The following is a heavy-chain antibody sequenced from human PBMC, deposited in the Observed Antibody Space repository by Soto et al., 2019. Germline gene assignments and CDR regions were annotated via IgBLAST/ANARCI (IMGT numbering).Heavy chain of an antibody. CDR1: GFTFSSYA. D-gene: IGHD3-16*01. CDR2: ISGSGGST. V-gene: IGHV3-23*01. J-gene: IGHJ4*02. Sequence: EVQLLESGGALVQPGGSLRLSCAASGFTFSSYAMNWVRQAPGKGLEWVSAISGSGGSTYYADSVEGRFIISRDNAKNSLYLQMNSLRAEDTAVYYCARDGFLLSFDYWGQGTLVTVSS. CDR3: ARDGFLLSFDY.